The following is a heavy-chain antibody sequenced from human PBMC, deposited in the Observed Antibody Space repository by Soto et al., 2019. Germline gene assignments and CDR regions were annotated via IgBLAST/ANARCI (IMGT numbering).Heavy chain of an antibody. J-gene: IGHJ6*02. CDR1: GFTFSSYS. CDR2: ISSSSSYI. Sequence: LRLSFAASGFTFSSYSMNWVRQAPGKGLEWVSSISSSSSYIYYADSVKGRFTISRDNAKNSLYLQMNSLRAEDTAVYYCARGWSGYLHYYGMDVWGQGTTVTVSS. CDR3: ARGWSGYLHYYGMDV. D-gene: IGHD3-3*01. V-gene: IGHV3-21*01.